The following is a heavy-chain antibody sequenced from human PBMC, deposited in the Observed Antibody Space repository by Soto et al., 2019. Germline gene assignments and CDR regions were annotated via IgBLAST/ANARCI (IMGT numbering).Heavy chain of an antibody. CDR2: INPSGGST. V-gene: IGHV1-46*01. D-gene: IGHD2-15*01. CDR3: ARDVSVVVAASTSHWLDP. Sequence: ASVKVSCKASGYTFTSYYMHWVRQAPGQGLEWMGIINPSGGSTSNAQKFQGRVTMTRDTSTSTVYMELSSLRSEDTAVYYCARDVSVVVAASTSHWLDPWGQGTLVTVSS. CDR1: GYTFTSYY. J-gene: IGHJ5*02.